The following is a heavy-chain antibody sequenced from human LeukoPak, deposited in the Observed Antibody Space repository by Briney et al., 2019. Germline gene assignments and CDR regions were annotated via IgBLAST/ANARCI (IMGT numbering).Heavy chain of an antibody. CDR3: ARDPARRYTYGYGDS. CDR1: GFTFSGYW. V-gene: IGHV3-7*03. D-gene: IGHD5-18*01. J-gene: IGHJ4*02. CDR2: INQDGSEK. Sequence: GGSLRLSCAASGFTFSGYWMNWVRQIPGKGLEWVAIINQDGSEKYFLDSVKGRFTISRDNAKNSLYLQMNSLRAEDTGLYYCARDPARRYTYGYGDSWGQGTLVTVSS.